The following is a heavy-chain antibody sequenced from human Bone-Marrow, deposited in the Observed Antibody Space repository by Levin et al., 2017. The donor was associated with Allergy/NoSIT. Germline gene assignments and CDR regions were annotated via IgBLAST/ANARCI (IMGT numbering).Heavy chain of an antibody. CDR1: GFTFSRFR. J-gene: IGHJ4*02. CDR2: ISSSSSII. D-gene: IGHD1-14*01. V-gene: IGHV3-48*01. CDR3: ARDSIYGYGTSDY. Sequence: GGSLRLSCAASGFTFSRFRMNWVRQAPGKGLEWVSYISSSSSIIDYADSVKGRFTISRDNAKNSLYLQMNSLRAEDTAVYYCARDSIYGYGTSDYWGRGTLVTVSS.